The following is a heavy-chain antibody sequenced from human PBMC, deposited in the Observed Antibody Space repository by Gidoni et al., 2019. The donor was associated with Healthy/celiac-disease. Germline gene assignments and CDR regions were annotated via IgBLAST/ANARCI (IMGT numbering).Heavy chain of an antibody. J-gene: IGHJ5*02. CDR1: GGSISSSSYY. V-gene: IGHV4-39*01. CDR2: IYYSGST. CDR3: ARSQDWFDP. Sequence: QLQLQESGPGLVTPSETLSLTCTVPGGSISSSSYYWGWIRQPPGKGLEWIGSIYYSGSTYYNPSLKSRVTISVDTSKNQFSLKLSSVTAADTAVYYCARSQDWFDPWGQRTLVTVSS.